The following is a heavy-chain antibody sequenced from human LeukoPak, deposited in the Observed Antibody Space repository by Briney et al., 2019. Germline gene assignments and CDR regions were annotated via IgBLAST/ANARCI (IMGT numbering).Heavy chain of an antibody. V-gene: IGHV3-7*01. J-gene: IGHJ4*02. CDR3: ARDDHYASDY. CDR2: IKQDGSEK. Sequence: GGSLRLSCAASGFTFTSYWMSWVRQAPGKGLEWVANIKQDGSEKYYVDSVKGRFTISRDNAKNTLYLQMNSLRAEDTAVFYCARDDHYASDYWGQGTLVTVSS. CDR1: GFTFTSYW. D-gene: IGHD3-16*01.